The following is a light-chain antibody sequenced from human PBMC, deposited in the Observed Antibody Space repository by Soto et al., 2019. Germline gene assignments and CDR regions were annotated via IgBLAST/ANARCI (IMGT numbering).Light chain of an antibody. CDR2: GAS. CDR1: QSVSNNY. CDR3: QQYNNWPPKWT. J-gene: IGKJ1*01. V-gene: IGKV3-20*01. Sequence: EIVLTQSPGTLSLSPGERATLSCRASQSVSNNYLAWYQQKPGQAPRLLIYGASNRATGIPDRFSGSGSGTDFTLTISRLEPEDFAVYYCQQYNNWPPKWTFGQGTKVEIK.